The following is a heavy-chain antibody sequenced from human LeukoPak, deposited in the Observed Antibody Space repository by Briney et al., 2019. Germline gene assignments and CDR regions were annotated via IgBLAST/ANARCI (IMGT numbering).Heavy chain of an antibody. CDR2: IYSGGTT. Sequence: PGGSLRLSCAASGLTVSDNYMSWVRQAPGKGLEWVSLIYSGGTTDYADSVKGRFTISRDISKNTLSLQMSSLRAEDTAVYYCAGGTDFWSGYSFDSWGQGTLVTVSS. CDR3: AGGTDFWSGYSFDS. CDR1: GLTVSDNY. J-gene: IGHJ4*02. V-gene: IGHV3-53*01. D-gene: IGHD3-3*01.